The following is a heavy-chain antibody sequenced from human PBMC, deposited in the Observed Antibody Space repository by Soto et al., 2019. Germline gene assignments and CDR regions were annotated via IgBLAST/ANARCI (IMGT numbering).Heavy chain of an antibody. D-gene: IGHD1-26*01. CDR3: ARECYPGYSKWFDP. CDR1: GGSISSSKW. Sequence: NPXETLSIPSPVSGGSISSSKWWSWVRQPPGKGLEWIVEIYHSGSTNYNPSLKSRVTISVDKSKNQFSLKLSSVTAADTAVYYCARECYPGYSKWFDPWAQGTLVTVSS. J-gene: IGHJ5*02. V-gene: IGHV4-4*02. CDR2: IYHSGST.